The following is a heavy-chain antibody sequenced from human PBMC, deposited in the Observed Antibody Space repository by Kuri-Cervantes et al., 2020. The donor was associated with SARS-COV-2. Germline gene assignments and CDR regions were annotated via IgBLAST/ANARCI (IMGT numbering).Heavy chain of an antibody. Sequence: GESLKISCAASGFTFDDYGMSWVRQAPGKGPEWVSGINWNGGSTGYADSVKGRFTISRDNAKNSLYLQMNSLRAEDTALYYCARDTRRRSGNLPFDYWGQGTLVTVSS. J-gene: IGHJ4*02. V-gene: IGHV3-20*04. D-gene: IGHD3-3*01. CDR3: ARDTRRRSGNLPFDY. CDR2: INWNGGST. CDR1: GFTFDDYG.